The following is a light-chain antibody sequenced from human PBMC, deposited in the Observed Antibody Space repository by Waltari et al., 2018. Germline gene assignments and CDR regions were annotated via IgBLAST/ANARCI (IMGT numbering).Light chain of an antibody. CDR1: QSVSNY. J-gene: IGKJ1*01. CDR2: DAS. Sequence: DIVLTQSPATLSLSPGERALLSCRASQSVSNYVAWYQQKPGQAPVILISDASNRAPGIPARFSGRGSGTEFTLIISSLEPEDFATYYCQQRTKWPRTFGQGT. CDR3: QQRTKWPRT. V-gene: IGKV3-11*01.